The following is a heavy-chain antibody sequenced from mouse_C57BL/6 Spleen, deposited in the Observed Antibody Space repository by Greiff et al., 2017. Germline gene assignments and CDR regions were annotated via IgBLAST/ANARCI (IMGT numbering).Heavy chain of an antibody. CDR3: ARHYGYDGGYFDY. D-gene: IGHD2-2*01. J-gene: IGHJ2*01. Sequence: QVQLQQSGAELVRPGTSVKVSRKASGYAFTNYLIEWVKQRPGQGLEWIGVINPGSGGTNYNEKFKGKATLTADKSSSTAYMQLSSLTSEDSAVYFCARHYGYDGGYFDYWGQGTTLTVSS. V-gene: IGHV1-54*01. CDR2: INPGSGGT. CDR1: GYAFTNYL.